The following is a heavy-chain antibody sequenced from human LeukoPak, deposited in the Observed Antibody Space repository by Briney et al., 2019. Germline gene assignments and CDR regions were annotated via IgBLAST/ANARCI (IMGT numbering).Heavy chain of an antibody. CDR2: IYYSGST. V-gene: IGHV4-59*01. D-gene: IGHD3-9*01. CDR1: GGSLSSYY. CDR3: ARGLKFYDILTGYYTFPYFDY. J-gene: IGHJ4*02. Sequence: SETLSLTRTVSGGSLSSYYWTWIRQPPGKGLEWIGCIYYSGSTNYNPSLKSGSTISVDTPKNQFSLKLSSVTVADTAVYYCARGLKFYDILTGYYTFPYFDYWGQGALVTVSS.